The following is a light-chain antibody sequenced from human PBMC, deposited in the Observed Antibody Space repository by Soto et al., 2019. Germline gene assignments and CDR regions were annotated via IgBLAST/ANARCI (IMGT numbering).Light chain of an antibody. J-gene: IGLJ1*01. CDR1: SSDIGSYNY. Sequence: QPASVSGSPGQSIAISCTGTSSDIGSYNYVSWYQQHPGKAPKLIIHEVSNRPSGISDHFSGSKSGNTASLTISGLQADDEADYYCSSHTTYSTRIFGTGTKLTVL. V-gene: IGLV2-14*01. CDR3: SSHTTYSTRI. CDR2: EVS.